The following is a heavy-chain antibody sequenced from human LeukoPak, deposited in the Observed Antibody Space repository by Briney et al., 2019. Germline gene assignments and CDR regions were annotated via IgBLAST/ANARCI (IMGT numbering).Heavy chain of an antibody. CDR3: ARVSEGGGSFNAFDY. J-gene: IGHJ4*02. Sequence: GASVKVSCKASGYTFTTYYIHWVRQAPGQGHEWMGIINPSGETTSYAQKFQGRVTMTRDMSTSTVYLELSSLRSEDTAVYYCARVSEGGGSFNAFDYWGQGTLVTVSS. CDR2: INPSGETT. V-gene: IGHV1-46*01. CDR1: GYTFTTYY. D-gene: IGHD2-15*01.